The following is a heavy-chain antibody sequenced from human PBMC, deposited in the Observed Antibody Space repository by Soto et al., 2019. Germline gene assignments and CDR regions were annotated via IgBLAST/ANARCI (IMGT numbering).Heavy chain of an antibody. CDR1: GYSFTSYW. J-gene: IGHJ4*02. CDR3: ARQTPERYTMVGEVSDVFDY. V-gene: IGHV5-51*01. D-gene: IGHD3-10*01. Sequence: PGESLKISCKGSGYSFTSYWIGWVRQMPGKGLEWMGIIYPGDSDTRYSPSFQGQVTISADKSISTAYLQWSSLKASDTAMYYCARQTPERYTMVGEVSDVFDYWGQGTLVTVSS. CDR2: IYPGDSDT.